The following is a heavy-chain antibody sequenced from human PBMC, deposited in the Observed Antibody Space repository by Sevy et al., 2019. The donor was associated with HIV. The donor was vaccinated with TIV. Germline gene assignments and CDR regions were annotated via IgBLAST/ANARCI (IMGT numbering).Heavy chain of an antibody. V-gene: IGHV3-30*02. CDR2: IRYDGSNK. CDR3: AKGFPQYYYDSSGYWN. CDR1: GFTFSSYG. D-gene: IGHD3-22*01. Sequence: GGSLRLSCAASGFTFSSYGMHWVHQAPGKGLEWVAFIRYDGSNKYYADSVKGRFTISRDNSKNTLYLQMNSLRAEDTAVYYCAKGFPQYYYDSSGYWNWGQGTLVTVSS. J-gene: IGHJ4*02.